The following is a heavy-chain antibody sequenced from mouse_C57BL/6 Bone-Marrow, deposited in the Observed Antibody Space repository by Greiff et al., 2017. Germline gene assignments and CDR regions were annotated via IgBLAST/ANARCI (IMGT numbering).Heavy chain of an antibody. CDR1: GFSFNTYA. D-gene: IGHD3-2*02. V-gene: IGHV10-1*01. Sequence: EVQRVESGGGLVQPKGSLKLSCAASGFSFNTYAMNWVRQAPGKGLEWVARIRSKSNNYATYYADSVKDRFTISRDDSESMLYLQMNNLKTEDTAMYYCAAQATAMDYWGQGTSVTVSS. CDR2: IRSKSNNYAT. J-gene: IGHJ4*01. CDR3: AAQATAMDY.